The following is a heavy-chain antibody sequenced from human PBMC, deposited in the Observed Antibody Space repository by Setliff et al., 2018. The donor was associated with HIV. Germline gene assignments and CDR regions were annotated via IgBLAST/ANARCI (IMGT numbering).Heavy chain of an antibody. CDR1: GFTVSSYY. CDR3: VRRWYESSGYYLFDL. J-gene: IGHJ4*02. V-gene: IGHV3-53*01. Sequence: GGSLRLSCAASGFTVSSYYMTWVRQAPGKGLEWVSVIYSGGSTYYADSVKGRFTISRDNSKNTVYLQMNSLRAEDTAVYYCVRRWYESSGYYLFDLWGQGTLVTVSS. D-gene: IGHD3-22*01. CDR2: IYSGGST.